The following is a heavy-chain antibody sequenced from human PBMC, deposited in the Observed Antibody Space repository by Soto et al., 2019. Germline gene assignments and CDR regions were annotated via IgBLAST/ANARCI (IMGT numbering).Heavy chain of an antibody. CDR3: AKEGKEAAFDL. J-gene: IGHJ3*01. CDR1: GFTFSDYA. Sequence: PGGSLRLSCAASGFTFSDYAMSWVRQAPGKGLEWVSAINNGGDTYYADSVKGRLTISRDNSKNTLSLQVTSLRDEDTAVYYCAKEGKEAAFDLWGKGTMVTVSS. V-gene: IGHV3-23*01. CDR2: INNGGDT.